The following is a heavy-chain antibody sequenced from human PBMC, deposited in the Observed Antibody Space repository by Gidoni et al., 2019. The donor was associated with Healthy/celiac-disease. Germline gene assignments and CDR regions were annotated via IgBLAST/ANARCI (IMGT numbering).Heavy chain of an antibody. CDR3: ARGGGVSEIRFLEWLH. J-gene: IGHJ4*02. CDR2: MNPNSGNT. D-gene: IGHD3-3*01. CDR1: GYTLTSYD. V-gene: IGHV1-8*01. Sequence: QVQLVQSGAEVKKPGASVKVSCKASGYTLTSYDINWVRQATGQGLEWMGWMNPNSGNTGYAQKFQGRVTITRNTSKSTAYMELSSLRSEDTAVYYCARGGGVSEIRFLEWLHWGQGTLVTVSS.